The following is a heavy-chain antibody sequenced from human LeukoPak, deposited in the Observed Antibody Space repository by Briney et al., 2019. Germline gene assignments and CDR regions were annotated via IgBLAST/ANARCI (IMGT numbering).Heavy chain of an antibody. Sequence: ASVKVSCKASGYTFTSYGISWVRQAPGQGLEWMGWISAYNGNTNYAQKLQGRVTMTTDTSTSTAYMELRSLRSDDTAAYYCARGHSRSGSGSWFDPWGQGTLVTVSS. V-gene: IGHV1-18*01. CDR1: GYTFTSYG. D-gene: IGHD3-10*01. CDR3: ARGHSRSGSGSWFDP. J-gene: IGHJ5*02. CDR2: ISAYNGNT.